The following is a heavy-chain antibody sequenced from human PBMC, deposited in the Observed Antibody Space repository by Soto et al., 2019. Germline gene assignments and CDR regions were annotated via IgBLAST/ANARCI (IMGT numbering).Heavy chain of an antibody. J-gene: IGHJ6*02. CDR3: ARYPTLTDYFFHGMDV. V-gene: IGHV5-51*01. CDR2: IYPGDSDT. Sequence: GESLKISCKGSGYTFTNYWIVWVRQIPGKGREWMGIIYPGDSDTRYSPSFQGQLTISADRSISTAYLQWSSLKASDTGMYYCARYPTLTDYFFHGMDVWGQGTTVTVSS. D-gene: IGHD4-17*01. CDR1: GYTFTNYW.